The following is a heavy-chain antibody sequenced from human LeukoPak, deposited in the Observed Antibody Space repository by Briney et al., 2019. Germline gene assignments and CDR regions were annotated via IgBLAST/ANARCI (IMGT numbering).Heavy chain of an antibody. CDR1: GYTFTSYG. D-gene: IGHD3-9*01. Sequence: APVKVSCKASGYTFTSYGISWVRQAPGQGLEWMGWISAYNGNTNYAQKLQGRVTMTTDTSTCTAYMELRSLRSDDTAVYYCARDHSYDILTGYSWTRYYFDYWGQGTLVTVSS. V-gene: IGHV1-18*01. CDR2: ISAYNGNT. J-gene: IGHJ4*02. CDR3: ARDHSYDILTGYSWTRYYFDY.